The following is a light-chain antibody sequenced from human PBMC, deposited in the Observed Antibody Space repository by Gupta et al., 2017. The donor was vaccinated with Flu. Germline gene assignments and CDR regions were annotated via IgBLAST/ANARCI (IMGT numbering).Light chain of an antibody. J-gene: IGLJ1*01. V-gene: IGLV2-14*01. CDR1: SSDVGGYNY. CDR2: EVS. Sequence: SALTQPASVSGSPGQSITISCTGTSSDVGGYNYVSWYQQHPGKAPKLMIYEVSNRPSGVANRFSGSKSGNTASLTISGLQEEDEADYYCSSYTSSSTQVFGTGTKVTVL. CDR3: SSYTSSSTQV.